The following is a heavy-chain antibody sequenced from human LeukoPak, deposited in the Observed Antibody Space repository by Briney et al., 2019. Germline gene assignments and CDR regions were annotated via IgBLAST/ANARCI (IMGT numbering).Heavy chain of an antibody. Sequence: GGSLRLSCAASGFTFSSYSMNWVRQAPGKGLEWVSSISSSSSYMYYADSVKGRFTISRDNSKNTLYLQMNSLRAEDTAVYYCVTRDSYGYFPAFDYRGRGALVTVS. V-gene: IGHV3-21*04. J-gene: IGHJ4*02. CDR2: ISSSSSYM. CDR3: VTRDSYGYFPAFDY. D-gene: IGHD5-18*01. CDR1: GFTFSSYS.